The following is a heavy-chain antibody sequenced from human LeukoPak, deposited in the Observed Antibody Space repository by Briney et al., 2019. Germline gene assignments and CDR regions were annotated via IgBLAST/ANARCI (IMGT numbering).Heavy chain of an antibody. J-gene: IGHJ5*02. CDR2: IYYSGST. CDR3: ARTLGYCSGGSCSNWFDP. D-gene: IGHD2-15*01. Sequence: SQTLSLTCAVSGGSISSGGYSWSWIRQPPGKGLGWVGYIYYSGSTYYNPSLKSRVTISVDTSKNQFSLKLSSVTAADTAVYYCARTLGYCSGGSCSNWFDPWGQGTLVTVSS. CDR1: GGSISSGGYS. V-gene: IGHV4-30-4*07.